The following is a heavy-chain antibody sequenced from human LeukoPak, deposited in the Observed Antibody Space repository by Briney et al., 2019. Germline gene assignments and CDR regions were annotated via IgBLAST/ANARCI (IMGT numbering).Heavy chain of an antibody. CDR2: IWYDGSNK. Sequence: PGGSLRLSCAASGFTLSSYGMHWVRQAPGKGLEWVAVIWYDGSNKYYADSVKGRFTISRDNSKNTLYLQMNSLRAEDTAVYYCARDPKYCSGGSCYEYYFDYWGQGTLVTVSS. CDR1: GFTLSSYG. J-gene: IGHJ4*02. D-gene: IGHD2-15*01. CDR3: ARDPKYCSGGSCYEYYFDY. V-gene: IGHV3-33*01.